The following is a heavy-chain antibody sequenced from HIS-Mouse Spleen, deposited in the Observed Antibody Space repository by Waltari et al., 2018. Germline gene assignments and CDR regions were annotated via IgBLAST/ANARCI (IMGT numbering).Heavy chain of an antibody. CDR1: GGSISSSSYY. V-gene: IGHV4-39*07. CDR2: IYYSGRT. Sequence: QLQLQESGPGLVKPSETLSLTCTVSGGSISSSSYYWGWIRQPPGKGLEWIGSIYYSGRTNSSPSCKSRVTISVDTSKNQVSLKRSSVTAADTAVYYCAREIPYSSSWYDWYFDLWGRGTLVTVSS. J-gene: IGHJ2*01. CDR3: AREIPYSSSWYDWYFDL. D-gene: IGHD6-13*01.